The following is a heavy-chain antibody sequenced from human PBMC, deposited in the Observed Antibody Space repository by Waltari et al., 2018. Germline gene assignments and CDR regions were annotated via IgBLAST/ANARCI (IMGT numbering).Heavy chain of an antibody. CDR3: ARDWGVRRAFDI. V-gene: IGHV1-18*01. CDR2: ISAYNGNT. J-gene: IGHJ3*02. D-gene: IGHD3-10*01. Sequence: TFTSYGISWVRQAPGQGLEWMGWISAYNGNTNYAQKLQGRVTMTTDTSTSTAYMELRSLRSDDTAVYYCARDWGVRRAFDIWGQGTMVTVSS. CDR1: TFTSYG.